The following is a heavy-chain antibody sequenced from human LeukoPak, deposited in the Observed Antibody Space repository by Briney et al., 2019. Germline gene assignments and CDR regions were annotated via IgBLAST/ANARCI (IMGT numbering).Heavy chain of an antibody. Sequence: SETLSPTCSVSGGSISSGDYFWTWIRQPPGKGLEYIGYIYYGGTTYYNPSLKSRVTISVDTSKNQFPLNLSSVTASDTAVYYCARVTVTTPVDYWGQGTLVTVSS. V-gene: IGHV4-30-4*02. J-gene: IGHJ4*02. CDR3: ARVTVTTPVDY. CDR1: GGSISSGDYF. D-gene: IGHD4-17*01. CDR2: IYYGGTT.